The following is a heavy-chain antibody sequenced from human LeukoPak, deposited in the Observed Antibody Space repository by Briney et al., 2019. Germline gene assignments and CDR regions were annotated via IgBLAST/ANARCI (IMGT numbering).Heavy chain of an antibody. D-gene: IGHD2-2*01. CDR1: GFTFSSYW. V-gene: IGHV3-74*01. CDR3: ARGDAHGFDI. CDR2: IKSDGSST. Sequence: GSLRLSCAASGFTFSSYWMHWVRQAPGKGLVWVSHIKSDGSSTGYADSVKGRFTNSRDNAKNTLYLQMNSLRAEDTAVYYCARGDAHGFDIWGQGTMVTVSS. J-gene: IGHJ3*02.